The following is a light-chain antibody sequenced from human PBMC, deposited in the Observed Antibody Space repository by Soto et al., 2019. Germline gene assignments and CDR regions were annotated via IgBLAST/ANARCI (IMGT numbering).Light chain of an antibody. Sequence: EIVMTQSPATLSVSPGEGATLSCRASQSVGSNLAWYQQKPGQAPRLLIYDASNRATGIPARFSGSGSGTDFTLTISSLEPEDFAVYYCQQRSNWPQITFGQGTRLEIK. CDR1: QSVGSN. CDR3: QQRSNWPQIT. CDR2: DAS. J-gene: IGKJ5*01. V-gene: IGKV3-11*01.